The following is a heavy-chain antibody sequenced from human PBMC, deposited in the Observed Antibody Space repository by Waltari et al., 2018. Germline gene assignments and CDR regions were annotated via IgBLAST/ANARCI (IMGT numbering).Heavy chain of an antibody. CDR2: INHSGST. CDR1: GGSFSGYY. V-gene: IGHV4-34*01. Sequence: QVQLQQWGAGLLKPSETLSLTCAVYGGSFSGYYWSWIRQPPGPGLEWIGEINHSGSTNYNPSLKSRVTISVDTSKNQFSLKLSSVTAADTAVYYCARARVRSVVVAATRYGMDVWGQGTTVTVSS. J-gene: IGHJ6*02. D-gene: IGHD2-15*01. CDR3: ARARVRSVVVAATRYGMDV.